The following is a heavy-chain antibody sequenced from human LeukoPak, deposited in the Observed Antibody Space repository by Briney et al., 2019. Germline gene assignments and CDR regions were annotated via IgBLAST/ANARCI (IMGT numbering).Heavy chain of an antibody. CDR3: AKDPLPYYDFWSGYSQVGYFDY. J-gene: IGHJ4*02. CDR1: GFTFSSYS. D-gene: IGHD3-3*01. Sequence: GGSLRLSCAASGFTFSSYSMNWIRQAPGKGLEWVSAISGSGGSTYYADSVKGRFTISRDNSKNTLYLQMNSLRAEDTAVYYCAKDPLPYYDFWSGYSQVGYFDYWGQGTLVTVSS. V-gene: IGHV3-23*01. CDR2: ISGSGGST.